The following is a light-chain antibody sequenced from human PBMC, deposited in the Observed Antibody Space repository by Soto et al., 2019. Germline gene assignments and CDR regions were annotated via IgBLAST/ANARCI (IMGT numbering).Light chain of an antibody. J-gene: IGKJ1*01. CDR2: GAS. CDR3: QQYSGSLPWT. Sequence: EIVLTQSPGTLSLSPGEKASLACRASQSVGTTYLAWYQQKPGQAPSLLIYGASTRATGVPDRFSGSGSGTDFTLHICRLEPEDFAVYYCQQYSGSLPWTFGQGTKVEIK. V-gene: IGKV3-20*01. CDR1: QSVGTTY.